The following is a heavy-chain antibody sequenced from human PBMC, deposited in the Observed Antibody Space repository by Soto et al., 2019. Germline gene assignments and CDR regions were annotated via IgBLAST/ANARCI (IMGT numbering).Heavy chain of an antibody. CDR1: GFTFSSYA. J-gene: IGHJ4*02. D-gene: IGHD2-2*01. V-gene: IGHV3-23*01. Sequence: EVQLLESGGGLLQPGGSLRLACAASGFTFSSYAMSWVRQAPGKGLEWVSSINSADSTYYADSVKGRFSISRDNSKNTLYLQMNSLRAEDTAVYYCAKRYPKPYYFDYWGQGTLVTVSS. CDR2: INSADST. CDR3: AKRYPKPYYFDY.